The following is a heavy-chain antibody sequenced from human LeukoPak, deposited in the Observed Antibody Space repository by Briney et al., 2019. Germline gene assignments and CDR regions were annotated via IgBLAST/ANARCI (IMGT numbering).Heavy chain of an antibody. CDR1: GDSVSSISAA. D-gene: IGHD4-11*01. CDR3: ARDKSNYDPTAYFDY. Sequence: SQTLSLTCAISGDSVSSISAAWNWIRQSPSRGLEWLGRTYYRYKWYNGYAVSVKSRITINPDTSKNQFSLQLNSVTPEDTAVYYCARDKSNYDPTAYFDYWGQGTLVTVSS. J-gene: IGHJ4*02. CDR2: TYYRYKWYN. V-gene: IGHV6-1*01.